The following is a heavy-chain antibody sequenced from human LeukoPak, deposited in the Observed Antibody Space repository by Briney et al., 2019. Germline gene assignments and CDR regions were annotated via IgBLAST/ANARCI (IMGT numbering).Heavy chain of an antibody. V-gene: IGHV3-7*01. J-gene: IGHJ4*02. CDR1: GFTFSSYW. CDR2: IKQDGSEK. Sequence: PGGSLRLSCAASGFTFSSYWMSWVRQAPGKGLEWVANIKQDGSEKYYVDSVKGRFTISRDNAKNSLYLQMNSLRAEDTAVYYCAKRAIYYDSSGYYFDYWGQGTLVTVSS. CDR3: AKRAIYYDSSGYYFDY. D-gene: IGHD3-22*01.